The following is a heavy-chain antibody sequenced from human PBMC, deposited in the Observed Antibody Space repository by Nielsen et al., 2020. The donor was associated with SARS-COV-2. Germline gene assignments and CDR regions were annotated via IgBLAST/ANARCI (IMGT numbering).Heavy chain of an antibody. Sequence: WIRQPPGKGLEWIGYIYYSGSTNYNPSLKSRVTISVDKSKNQFSLKLSSVTAADTAVYYCARKHTYYDFWSGYSRENWFDPWGQGTLVTVSS. V-gene: IGHV4-61*05. CDR2: IYYSGST. D-gene: IGHD3-3*01. J-gene: IGHJ5*02. CDR3: ARKHTYYDFWSGYSRENWFDP.